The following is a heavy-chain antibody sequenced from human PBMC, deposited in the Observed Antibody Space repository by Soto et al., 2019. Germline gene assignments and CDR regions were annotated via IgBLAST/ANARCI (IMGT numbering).Heavy chain of an antibody. CDR3: ARHTPAISISDH. J-gene: IGHJ4*02. Sequence: SETLSLTCTVSGGSVSSGSYYWGWIRQPPGKGLEWIGSIYYSGSTYYNPSLKSRVTISVDTSKNQFSLKLSSVTAADTAVYYCARHTPAISISDHWGQGTLVTVSS. D-gene: IGHD2-15*01. CDR2: IYYSGST. V-gene: IGHV4-39*01. CDR1: GGSVSSGSYY.